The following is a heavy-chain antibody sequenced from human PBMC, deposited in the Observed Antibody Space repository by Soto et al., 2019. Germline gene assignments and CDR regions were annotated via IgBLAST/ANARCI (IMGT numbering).Heavy chain of an antibody. D-gene: IGHD4-17*01. CDR1: GFTFSSYG. V-gene: IGHV3-33*01. CDR2: IWYDGSNK. J-gene: IGHJ4*02. CDR3: ARDRLGSYGDSEEPFDY. Sequence: PGGSLRLSCAASGFTFSSYGMHWVRQAPGKGLEWVAVIWYDGSNKYYADSVKGRFTISRDNSKNTLYLQMNSLRAEDTAVYYCARDRLGSYGDSEEPFDYWGQGTLVTVSS.